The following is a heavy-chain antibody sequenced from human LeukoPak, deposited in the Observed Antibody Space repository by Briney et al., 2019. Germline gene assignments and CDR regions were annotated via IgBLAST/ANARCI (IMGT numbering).Heavy chain of an antibody. CDR2: IYYSGST. CDR1: GGSISSGDYY. D-gene: IGHD6-6*01. Sequence: PSETLSLTCTVSGGSISSGDYYWSWIRQPPGKGLEWIGYIYYSGSTYYNPSLKSRVTISVDTSKNQFSLKLSSVTAADTAVYYCARWGSSSSDLNYCYYYGVDVWGQGTTVTVSS. V-gene: IGHV4-30-4*01. J-gene: IGHJ6*02. CDR3: ARWGSSSSDLNYCYYYGVDV.